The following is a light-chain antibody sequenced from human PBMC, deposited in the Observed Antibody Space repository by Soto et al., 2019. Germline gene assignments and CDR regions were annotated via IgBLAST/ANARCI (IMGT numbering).Light chain of an antibody. CDR2: DVT. Sequence: QSVLTQPASVSGSPGQSITISCTGTSSDVGGYNFVSWYQQHPGKAPKLMIYDVTNRPSGVSNRFSGSKSGNTASLTISGLQAEDDADYYCSSYTGSSIDVVFGGGTKVTVL. CDR1: SSDVGGYNF. CDR3: SSYTGSSIDVV. J-gene: IGLJ2*01. V-gene: IGLV2-14*01.